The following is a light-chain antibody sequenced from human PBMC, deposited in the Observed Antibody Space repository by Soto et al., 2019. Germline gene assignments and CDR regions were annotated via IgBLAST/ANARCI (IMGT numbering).Light chain of an antibody. CDR1: SSDVGSYNL. Sequence: QSALTQPAPVSGSPVQSITISFTGTSSDVGSYNLVSWYQQHPGKAPKLMIYEGSKRPSGVSNRFSGSKSGNTASLTISGLQAEDEADYYCCSYAGSSTYVFGTGTKVTVL. J-gene: IGLJ1*01. CDR2: EGS. CDR3: CSYAGSSTYV. V-gene: IGLV2-23*01.